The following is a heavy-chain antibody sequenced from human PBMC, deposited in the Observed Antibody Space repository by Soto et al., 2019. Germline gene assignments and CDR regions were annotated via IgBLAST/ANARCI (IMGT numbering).Heavy chain of an antibody. Sequence: LRLSCAASGFTFSSYAMHWVRQAPGKGLEWVAVISYDGSNKYYADSVKGRFTISRDNSKNTLYLQMNSLRAEDTAVYYCAREMIGGWYDSDAFDIWGQGTMVTVSS. D-gene: IGHD6-19*01. CDR3: AREMIGGWYDSDAFDI. V-gene: IGHV3-30-3*01. J-gene: IGHJ3*02. CDR1: GFTFSSYA. CDR2: ISYDGSNK.